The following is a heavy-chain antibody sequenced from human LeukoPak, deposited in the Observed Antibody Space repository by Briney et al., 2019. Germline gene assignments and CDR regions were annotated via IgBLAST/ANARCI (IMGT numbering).Heavy chain of an antibody. CDR2: IYYTGRT. CDR3: ARDIGSGPVDV. V-gene: IGHV4-59*01. Sequence: SETLSLTCTVSGGSISSYYWSWIRQPPGKGLEWIGYIYYTGRTNFNPSLKSRVTMSVYTSKNQLSLKLSSVTAADTAVYYCARDIGSGPVDVWGQGTTVTVSS. D-gene: IGHD3-10*01. J-gene: IGHJ6*02. CDR1: GGSISSYY.